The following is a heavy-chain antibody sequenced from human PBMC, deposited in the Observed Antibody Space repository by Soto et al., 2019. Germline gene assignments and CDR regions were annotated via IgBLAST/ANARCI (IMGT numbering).Heavy chain of an antibody. CDR2: ISTYNSNT. V-gene: IGHV1-18*01. Sequence: ASVKVSCKASHYSFARYGISWVRQAPGQGLEWMGWISTYNSNTKYAQKFQGRVTMTTDTPTSTAYMNLRSLTSDDTAVYYCAREGYCSSGSCALYSHDFFGMDVWGQGTTITVSS. J-gene: IGHJ6*02. CDR3: AREGYCSSGSCALYSHDFFGMDV. CDR1: HYSFARYG. D-gene: IGHD2-15*01.